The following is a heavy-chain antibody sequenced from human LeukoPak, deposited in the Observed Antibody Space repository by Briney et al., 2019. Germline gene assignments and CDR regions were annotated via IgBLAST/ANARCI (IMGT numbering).Heavy chain of an antibody. CDR1: GFTFSTFE. CDR3: ARAYIYDFWSGLWFDP. CDR2: ISSSSGTI. D-gene: IGHD3-3*01. V-gene: IGHV3-48*03. Sequence: GGSLRLSCAASGFTFSTFEMNWVRQAPGKGLEWLSYISSSSGTIYYADSVRGRFTVSRDNAKNSLYLQMNSLRAEDTAVYYCARAYIYDFWSGLWFDPWGQGTLVTVSS. J-gene: IGHJ5*02.